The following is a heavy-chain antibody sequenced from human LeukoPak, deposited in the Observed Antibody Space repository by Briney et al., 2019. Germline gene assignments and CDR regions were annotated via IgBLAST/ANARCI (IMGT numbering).Heavy chain of an antibody. CDR3: ARAAAYYDYVWGSWGAFDI. Sequence: SVKVSCKASGGTFSSYAISWVRQDPGQGLEWMGGIIPIFGTANYAQKFQGRVTITADESTSTAYMELSSLRSEDTAVYYCARAAAYYDYVWGSWGAFDIWGQGTMVTVSS. J-gene: IGHJ3*02. V-gene: IGHV1-69*13. CDR2: IIPIFGTA. D-gene: IGHD3-16*01. CDR1: GGTFSSYA.